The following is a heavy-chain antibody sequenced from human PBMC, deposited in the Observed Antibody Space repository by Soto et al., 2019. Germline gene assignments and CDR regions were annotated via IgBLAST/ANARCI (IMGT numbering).Heavy chain of an antibody. J-gene: IGHJ6*02. Sequence: ASVKVSCKASGGTFSSYAISWVRQAPGQGLEWMGGIIPIFGTANYAQKLQGRVTITADESTSTAYMELSSLRSEDTAVYYCARRQGMVRGVIITGYYYGMDVWGQGTTVTVSS. D-gene: IGHD3-10*01. CDR3: ARRQGMVRGVIITGYYYGMDV. V-gene: IGHV1-69*13. CDR2: IIPIFGTA. CDR1: GGTFSSYA.